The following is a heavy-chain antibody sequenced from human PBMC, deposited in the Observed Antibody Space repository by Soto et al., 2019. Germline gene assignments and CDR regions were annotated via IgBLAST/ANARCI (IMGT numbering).Heavy chain of an antibody. D-gene: IGHD1-26*01. J-gene: IGHJ4*02. CDR2: MSSGGTTK. CDR3: AKDSAYSGSPLDS. CDR1: GFTFSSYE. V-gene: IGHV3-48*03. Sequence: EVQLVESGGGLVQPGGSLRLSCAASGFTFSSYEMNWVRQAPGKGLEWVSYMSSGGTTKYYADSVKGRFTISRDNAKNSLFLQMNSLRDEDTAVYYCAKDSAYSGSPLDSWGQGTLVTVSS.